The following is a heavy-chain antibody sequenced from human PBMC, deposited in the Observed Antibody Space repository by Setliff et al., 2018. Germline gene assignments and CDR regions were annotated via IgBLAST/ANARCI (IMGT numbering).Heavy chain of an antibody. CDR2: TIPMFGTT. CDR1: GGTFTKYG. J-gene: IGHJ6*03. V-gene: IGHV1-69*13. Sequence: SVKVSCKASGGTFTKYGISWVRQAPGQGLEWMGGTIPMFGTTNYARKFQGRVTIISDESTSTAYMQLSSLGSEDTAVYYCVREGVDTRSSTDYRYYMDVWGKGTMVTVSS. D-gene: IGHD5-18*01. CDR3: VREGVDTRSSTDYRYYMDV.